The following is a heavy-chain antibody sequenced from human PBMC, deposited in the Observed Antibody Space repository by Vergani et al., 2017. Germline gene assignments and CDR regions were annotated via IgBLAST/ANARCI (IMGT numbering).Heavy chain of an antibody. CDR3: ARVGDYSNEGSDY. Sequence: EVQLVESGGGLVQPGGSLRLSCAASGFTFSSYEMNWVRQAPGKGLEWVSYISSSGSTIYYADSVKGRFTISRDNAKNSLYLQMNSLRAEDTAVYYCARVGDYSNEGSDYWGQGTLVTVSS. CDR1: GFTFSSYE. D-gene: IGHD4-11*01. J-gene: IGHJ4*02. CDR2: ISSSGSTI. V-gene: IGHV3-48*03.